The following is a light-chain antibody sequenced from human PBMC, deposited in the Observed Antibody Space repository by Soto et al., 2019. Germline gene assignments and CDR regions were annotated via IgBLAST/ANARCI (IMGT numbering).Light chain of an antibody. V-gene: IGKV1-39*01. J-gene: IGKJ1*01. CDR1: QSISSY. CDR3: QQSYSSPPWT. Sequence: DIQMTQSPSSLSASVGDRVTITCRASQSISSYLNWYQQKPGKAPELLIYAASSLQSGVPSRFSGSGSGTDFTLTISSLQPEDFATYYCQQSYSSPPWTFGQGNKVEIK. CDR2: AAS.